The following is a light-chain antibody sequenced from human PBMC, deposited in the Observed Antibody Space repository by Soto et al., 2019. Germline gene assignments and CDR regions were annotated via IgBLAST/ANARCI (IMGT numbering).Light chain of an antibody. J-gene: IGKJ1*01. CDR2: AAS. Sequence: EVVVTQSPATLSVSPGERDTLSCRASQSVSSNLAWYQQKPGQAPRLLIYAASTRATGIPARFSGSGSGTDFILTITSLQTEDFAVYYCQQYYHWPRTFGQGTKVDIK. CDR3: QQYYHWPRT. CDR1: QSVSSN. V-gene: IGKV3-15*01.